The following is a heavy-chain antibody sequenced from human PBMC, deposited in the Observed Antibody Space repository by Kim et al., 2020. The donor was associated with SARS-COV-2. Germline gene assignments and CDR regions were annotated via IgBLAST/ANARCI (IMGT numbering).Heavy chain of an antibody. Sequence: GGSLRLSCAASGFTFSSYEMNWVRQAPGKGLEWVSYISSSGSTIYYADSVKGRFTISRDNAKNSLYLQMNSLRAEDTAVYYCASTRPGGYYYDSSGYHHWDQGTLVTVSS. D-gene: IGHD3-22*01. CDR2: ISSSGSTI. CDR1: GFTFSSYE. CDR3: ASTRPGGYYYDSSGYHH. V-gene: IGHV3-48*03. J-gene: IGHJ5*02.